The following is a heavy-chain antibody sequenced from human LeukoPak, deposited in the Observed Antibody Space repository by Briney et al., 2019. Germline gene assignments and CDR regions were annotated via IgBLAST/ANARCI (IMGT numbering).Heavy chain of an antibody. D-gene: IGHD2-15*01. Sequence: PGGSLRLSCAASGFTFSSYSMNWVRQAPGKGLEWVSSISSSSSYIYYADSVKGRFTISRDNAKNSLYLQMNSLRVDDTAVYYCAGEVVASFFDFWGQGALVTVAS. CDR3: AGEVVASFFDF. J-gene: IGHJ4*02. CDR1: GFTFSSYS. CDR2: ISSSSSYI. V-gene: IGHV3-21*04.